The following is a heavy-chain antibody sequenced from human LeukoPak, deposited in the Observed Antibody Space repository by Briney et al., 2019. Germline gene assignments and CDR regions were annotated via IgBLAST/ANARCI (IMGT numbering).Heavy chain of an antibody. J-gene: IGHJ4*02. D-gene: IGHD2-2*01. V-gene: IGHV4-4*07. CDR2: IYTTGST. CDR3: ARDTRARGNYFDY. CDR1: GGSISSYY. Sequence: SETXSLTCTVSGGSISSYYWSWIRQPPGKXLXWIGRIYTTGSTNYNPSLKSRVTMSVDTSKNQFSLKLSSVTAADTAVYYCARDTRARGNYFDYWGQGALVTVSS.